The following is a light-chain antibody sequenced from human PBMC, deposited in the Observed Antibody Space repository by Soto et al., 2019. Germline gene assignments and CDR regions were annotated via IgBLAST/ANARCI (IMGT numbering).Light chain of an antibody. CDR1: HNIERW. J-gene: IGKJ1*01. CDR3: LQDYDYPRT. V-gene: IGKV1-6*01. CDR2: AAS. Sequence: IQMTQSPSTLSASVGDRVTITCRASHNIERWMAWYQQKPGKAPSLLISAASRLQSGVPSRFSGRGSGTDFTLTISSLQPEDFATYYCLQDYDYPRTFGQGTKVDIK.